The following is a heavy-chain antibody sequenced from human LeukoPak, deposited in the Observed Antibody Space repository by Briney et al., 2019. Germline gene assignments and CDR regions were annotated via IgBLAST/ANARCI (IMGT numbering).Heavy chain of an antibody. V-gene: IGHV4-39*01. D-gene: IGHD1-26*01. J-gene: IGHJ4*02. CDR1: GGSISGSSYY. CDR2: IYYSGGT. CDR3: ARQGRVDDWDSDY. Sequence: SETLSLTCTVSGGSISGSSYYWGWIRQPPGKGLEWIGSIYYSGGTYYNPSLKSRVTISVDTSKNQFSLKLNSVTATDTAVYYCARQGRVDDWDSDYWGQGTLVTVSS.